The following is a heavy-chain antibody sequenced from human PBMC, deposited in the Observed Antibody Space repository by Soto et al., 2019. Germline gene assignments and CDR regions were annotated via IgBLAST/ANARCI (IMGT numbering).Heavy chain of an antibody. Sequence: GGSLRLSCAASGFTFSSYWMSWVRQAPGKGLEWVANIKQDGSEKYYVDSVKGRFTISRDNAKNSLYLQMNSLRAEDTAVYYCARDLFYCSSTSCPVRAFDIWGEGTMVTVSS. CDR1: GFTFSSYW. V-gene: IGHV3-7*01. J-gene: IGHJ3*02. CDR2: IKQDGSEK. D-gene: IGHD2-2*01. CDR3: ARDLFYCSSTSCPVRAFDI.